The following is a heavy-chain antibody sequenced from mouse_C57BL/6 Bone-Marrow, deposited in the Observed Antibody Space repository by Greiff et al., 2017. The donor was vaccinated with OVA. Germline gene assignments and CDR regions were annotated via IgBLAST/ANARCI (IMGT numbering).Heavy chain of an antibody. D-gene: IGHD2-3*01. Sequence: QVQLQQPGAELVKPGASVKLSCKASGYTFTSYWMHWVKQRPGQGLEWIGNINPTNGVTNYNEKFKSKATLTVDKSSSTAYMQLSSLTSEDSAVYCGARRGDGYPLAYWGQGTLVTVSA. V-gene: IGHV1-53*01. CDR3: ARRGDGYPLAY. CDR1: GYTFTSYW. J-gene: IGHJ3*01. CDR2: INPTNGVT.